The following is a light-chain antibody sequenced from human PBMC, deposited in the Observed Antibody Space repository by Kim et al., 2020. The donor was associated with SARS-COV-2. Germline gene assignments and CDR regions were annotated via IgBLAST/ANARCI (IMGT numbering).Light chain of an antibody. CDR1: NIGRKS. J-gene: IGLJ1*01. CDR3: QVWDTSSDHPYL. V-gene: IGLV3-21*04. Sequence: PGKTAMMTGGGNNIGRKSGHWYQQKPGQAPVLVIYYDSDRPSGIPERFSGSNSGNTATLTISRVEAGDEADYYCQVWDTSSDHPYLFGTGTKVTVL. CDR2: YDS.